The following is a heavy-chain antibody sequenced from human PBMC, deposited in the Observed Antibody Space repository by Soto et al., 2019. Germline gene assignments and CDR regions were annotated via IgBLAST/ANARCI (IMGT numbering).Heavy chain of an antibody. J-gene: IGHJ6*02. V-gene: IGHV1-69*06. CDR2: IIPIFGTA. Sequence: SVKVSCKASGGTFSSYAISWVRQAPGQGLEWMGGIIPIFGTANYAQKFQGRVTITADKSTSTAYMELSSLRSGDTAVYYCARGGSPGLGDDHYYYYGMDVWGQGTTVTVSS. D-gene: IGHD1-26*01. CDR3: ARGGSPGLGDDHYYYYGMDV. CDR1: GGTFSSYA.